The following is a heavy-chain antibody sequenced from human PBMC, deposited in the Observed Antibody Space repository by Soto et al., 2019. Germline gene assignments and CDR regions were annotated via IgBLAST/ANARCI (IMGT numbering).Heavy chain of an antibody. CDR1: GGSISRGGYY. Sequence: PSETLSLTCTVSGGSISRGGYYWSWIRQHPGKGLEWIGYIYYSGSTYYNPSLKSRVTISVDTSKNQFSLKLSSVTAADTAVYYCARGSAPSFYILTRYPDYWGQGTLVTVSS. CDR3: ARGSAPSFYILTRYPDY. J-gene: IGHJ4*02. V-gene: IGHV4-31*03. CDR2: IYYSGST. D-gene: IGHD3-9*01.